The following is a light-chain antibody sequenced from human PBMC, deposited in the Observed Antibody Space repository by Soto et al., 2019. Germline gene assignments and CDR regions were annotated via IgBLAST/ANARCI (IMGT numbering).Light chain of an antibody. CDR2: AAS. J-gene: IGKJ3*01. CDR3: QQLNSYPLT. Sequence: DIQLTQSPTFLSASVGARVTLTCPASQGISSYLDWYQQKPGKAPKLLIYAASTLPSGVPSRFSGSGYGTEFTLTISSMQPEDFATYYCQQLNSYPLTFGPGTKVDIK. V-gene: IGKV1-9*01. CDR1: QGISSY.